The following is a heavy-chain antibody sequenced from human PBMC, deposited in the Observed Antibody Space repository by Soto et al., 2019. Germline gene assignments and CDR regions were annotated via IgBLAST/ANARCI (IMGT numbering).Heavy chain of an antibody. V-gene: IGHV3-23*01. Sequence: GGSLRLSCAASGFTFSSYAMSWVRQAPGKGLEWVSAISGSDGSTYYADSVKGRFTISRDNSKNTLYLQMNSLRAEDTAVYYCAKALGTNYYDSSGYSNYFDYWGQGTLVTVSS. J-gene: IGHJ4*02. D-gene: IGHD3-22*01. CDR3: AKALGTNYYDSSGYSNYFDY. CDR1: GFTFSSYA. CDR2: ISGSDGST.